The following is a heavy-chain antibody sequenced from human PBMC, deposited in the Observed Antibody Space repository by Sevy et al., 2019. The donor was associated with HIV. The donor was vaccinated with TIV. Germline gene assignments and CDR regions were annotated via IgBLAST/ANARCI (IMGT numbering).Heavy chain of an antibody. D-gene: IGHD6-13*01. CDR2: IYYSGST. CDR1: GVSINTDHYY. Sequence: SETLSLTCTVSGVSINTDHYYWSWIRQHPGKGLEWIGYIYYSGSTYYNPSLKSRLTISIDTSKNQFSLKLTSVTAADTAVYYCARQTAAAGTFYFDYWGQGNLVTVSS. CDR3: ARQTAAAGTFYFDY. J-gene: IGHJ4*02. V-gene: IGHV4-31*03.